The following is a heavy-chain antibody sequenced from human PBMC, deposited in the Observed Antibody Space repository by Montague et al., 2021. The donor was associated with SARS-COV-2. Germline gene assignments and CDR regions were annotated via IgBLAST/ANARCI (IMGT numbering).Heavy chain of an antibody. V-gene: IGHV2-70*01. CDR3: ARTRVDTAVACDI. J-gene: IGHJ3*02. D-gene: IGHD5-18*01. CDR1: GFSLSTSGVC. CDR2: IDWDDDK. Sequence: PALVKPTQTLTLTCTFSGFSLSTSGVCVNWIRQPPGKALEWLALIDWDDDKCCSTSLKTRLTITKDTSKNQVVLTMTNMDPVDTATYYCARTRVDTAVACDIWGQGTMVTVSS.